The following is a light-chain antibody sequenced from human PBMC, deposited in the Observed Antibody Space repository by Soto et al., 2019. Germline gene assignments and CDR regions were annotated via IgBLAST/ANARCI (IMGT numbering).Light chain of an antibody. CDR3: CSYAGSSTFLYV. Sequence: QSVLTQPASVSGSPGQSITISCTGTSSDVGSYNLVSWYQQHPGKAPKLMIYEVSKRPSGVSNRFSGSKSDNTASLTISGLQAEDEADYYCCSYAGSSTFLYVFGTGDQGHRP. CDR2: EVS. J-gene: IGLJ1*01. CDR1: SSDVGSYNL. V-gene: IGLV2-23*02.